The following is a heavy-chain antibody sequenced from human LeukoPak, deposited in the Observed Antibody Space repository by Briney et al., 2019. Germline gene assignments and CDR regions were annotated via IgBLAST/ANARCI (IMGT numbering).Heavy chain of an antibody. V-gene: IGHV3-48*01. D-gene: IGHD2-15*01. CDR1: AFTFSTYS. CDR2: ISAPGRSI. J-gene: IGHJ4*02. Sequence: GGSLRLSCAASAFTFSTYSMNWVRQAPGKGLEWVSYISAPGRSIHYADSVKGRFTISRDNAKNSLYLQMNSLRAEDTAVYYCARQGYCSGGSCFDPGYFDYWGQGTLVTVSS. CDR3: ARQGYCSGGSCFDPGYFDY.